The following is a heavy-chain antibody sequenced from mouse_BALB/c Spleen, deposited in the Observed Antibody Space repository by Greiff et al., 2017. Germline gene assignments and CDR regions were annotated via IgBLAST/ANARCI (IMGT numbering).Heavy chain of an antibody. CDR1: GFNIKDTY. D-gene: IGHD1-1*01. V-gene: IGHV14-3*02. CDR2: IDPANGNT. CDR3: ARDYYGSSYVEDYFDY. J-gene: IGHJ2*01. Sequence: VQLKESGAELVKPGASVKLSCTASGFNIKDTYMHWVKQRPEQGLEWIGRIDPANGNTKSDPKFQGKATITADTSSNTAYLQLSSLTSEDTAVYYCARDYYGSSYVEDYFDYWGQGTTLTVSS.